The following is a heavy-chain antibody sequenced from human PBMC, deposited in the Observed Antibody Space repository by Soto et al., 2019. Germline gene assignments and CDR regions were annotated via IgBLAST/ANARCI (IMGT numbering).Heavy chain of an antibody. CDR3: ARLRPTDFWSGYSNWFDP. Sequence: SETLSLTCTVSGVSISSYYWSWIRQPPGKGLEWIGYIYYSGSTNYNPSLKSRVTISVDTSKNQFSLKLSSVTAADTAVYYCARLRPTDFWSGYSNWFDPWGQGTLVTVSS. D-gene: IGHD3-3*01. CDR2: IYYSGST. V-gene: IGHV4-59*01. J-gene: IGHJ5*02. CDR1: GVSISSYY.